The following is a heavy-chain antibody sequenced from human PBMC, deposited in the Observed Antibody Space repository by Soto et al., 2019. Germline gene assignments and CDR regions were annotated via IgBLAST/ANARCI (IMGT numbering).Heavy chain of an antibody. J-gene: IGHJ6*02. CDR2: IRSKAYGGTT. Sequence: SLRLSCTASGFTFGDYAMSWFRQAPGKGLEWVGFIRSKAYGGTTEYAASVKSRLTISKDTSKSQVVLTMTNMDPVDTATYYCARYHKAGIVYCSGGSCYSSRYYYYGMDVWGQGTTVTVSS. V-gene: IGHV3-49*03. CDR1: GFTFGDYA. CDR3: ARYHKAGIVYCSGGSCYSSRYYYYGMDV. D-gene: IGHD2-15*01.